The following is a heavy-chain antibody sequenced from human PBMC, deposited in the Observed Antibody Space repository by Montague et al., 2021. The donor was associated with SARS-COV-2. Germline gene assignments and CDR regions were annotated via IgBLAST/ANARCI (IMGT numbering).Heavy chain of an antibody. Sequence: SLRLSCAASGFTFGDYAMHWVRQTPGKGLEWVSGISYNSENTGYADSVKGRFTISRDNDKNSLYLQMNSLRTDDTALYYCAKEVYYGSGNYWQAFDYWGQGTLVTVSS. CDR1: GFTFGDYA. J-gene: IGHJ4*02. CDR3: AKEVYYGSGNYWQAFDY. D-gene: IGHD3-10*01. CDR2: ISYNSENT. V-gene: IGHV3-9*01.